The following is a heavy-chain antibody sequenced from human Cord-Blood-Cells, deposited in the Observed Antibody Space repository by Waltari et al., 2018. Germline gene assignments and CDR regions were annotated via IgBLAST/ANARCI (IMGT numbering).Heavy chain of an antibody. CDR2: IYYSGST. D-gene: IGHD6-6*01. CDR3: ARHVGIAARPDWYFDL. J-gene: IGHJ2*01. Sequence: QLQLQESGPGLVKPSETLSLTCTVSGGSIRSISYYLGWIRQPPGQGLEWIGSIYYSGSTYYNPSLKSRVTISVDTSKNQFSLKLSSVTAADTAVYYCARHVGIAARPDWYFDLWGRGTLVTVSS. V-gene: IGHV4-39*01. CDR1: GGSIRSISYY.